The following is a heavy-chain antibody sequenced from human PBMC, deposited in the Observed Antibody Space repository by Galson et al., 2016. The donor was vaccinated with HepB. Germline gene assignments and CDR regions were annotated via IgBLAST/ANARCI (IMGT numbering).Heavy chain of an antibody. V-gene: IGHV4-59*08. D-gene: IGHD6-13*01. CDR1: GGSISSYY. Sequence: SETLSLTCTVSGGSISSYYWSWMRQPPGNRLEWLGYVYYSGITNYSPSLKSRVTMSVDTSKNQVSRELTSVTAADTAVYHCARHDGSSGGAFDIWGQGVMVTVSS. CDR2: VYYSGIT. J-gene: IGHJ3*02. CDR3: ARHDGSSGGAFDI.